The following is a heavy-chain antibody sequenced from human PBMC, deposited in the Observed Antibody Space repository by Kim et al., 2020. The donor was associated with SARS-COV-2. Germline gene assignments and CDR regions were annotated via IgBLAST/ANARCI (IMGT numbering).Heavy chain of an antibody. Sequence: GGSLRLSCAASGFTFSSYSMNWVRQAPGKGLEWVSSISSSSSYIYYADSVKGRFTISRDNAKNSLYLQMNGLRAEDTAVYYCARTVLINYDFWSGYYNDPGYWGQGTLVTVSS. D-gene: IGHD3-3*01. CDR3: ARTVLINYDFWSGYYNDPGY. CDR1: GFTFSSYS. CDR2: ISSSSSYI. V-gene: IGHV3-21*01. J-gene: IGHJ4*02.